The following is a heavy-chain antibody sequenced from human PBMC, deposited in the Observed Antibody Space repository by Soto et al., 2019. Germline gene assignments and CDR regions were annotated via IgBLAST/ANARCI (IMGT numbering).Heavy chain of an antibody. CDR3: ARVPYDFWSGYSGIDY. CDR2: ISYDGSNK. CDR1: GFTFSSYA. D-gene: IGHD3-3*01. Sequence: QVQLVESGGGVVQPGRSLRLSCAASGFTFSSYAMHWVRQAPGKGLEWVAVISYDGSNKYYADSVKGRFTISRDNSKNTLYLQMNSLRAEDTAVYYCARVPYDFWSGYSGIDYWGQGTLVTVSS. V-gene: IGHV3-30-3*01. J-gene: IGHJ4*02.